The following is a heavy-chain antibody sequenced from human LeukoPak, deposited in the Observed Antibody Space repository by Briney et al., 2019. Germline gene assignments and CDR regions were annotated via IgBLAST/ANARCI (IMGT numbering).Heavy chain of an antibody. D-gene: IGHD5-12*01. Sequence: PSETLSLTCTVSGGSISSYYWSRIRQPPGKGLEWIGYIYYSGSTNYNPSLKSRVTISVDTSKNQFSLKLSSVTAADTAVYYCARGVATIPFYYFDYWGQGTLVTVSS. J-gene: IGHJ4*02. CDR1: GGSISSYY. CDR3: ARGVATIPFYYFDY. V-gene: IGHV4-59*01. CDR2: IYYSGST.